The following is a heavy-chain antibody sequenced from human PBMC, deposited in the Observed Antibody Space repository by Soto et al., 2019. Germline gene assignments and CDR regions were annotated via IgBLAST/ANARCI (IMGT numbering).Heavy chain of an antibody. CDR2: MNPNSGNT. Sequence: QVQLVQSGAEVKKPGASVKVSCKASGYTFTSYDINWVRQATGQGLEWMGWMNPNSGNTGYAQKFQGRVTMTRNTSISTAYMELRSLRSEDTAVYYCAIRCGTYKSYYYGLDVWGQGTTAT. CDR1: GYTFTSYD. J-gene: IGHJ6*02. D-gene: IGHD1-20*01. CDR3: AIRCGTYKSYYYGLDV. V-gene: IGHV1-8*01.